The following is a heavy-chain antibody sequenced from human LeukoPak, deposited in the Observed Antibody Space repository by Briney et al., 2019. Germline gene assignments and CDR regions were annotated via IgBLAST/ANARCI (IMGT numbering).Heavy chain of an antibody. CDR1: GGSVSSGSYY. V-gene: IGHV4-39*01. Sequence: SETLSLTCTVSGGSVSSGSYYWSWIRQPPGKGLEWIGSIYYSGSTYYNPSLKSRVTISVDTSKNQFSLKLSSVTAADTAVYYCARDSSGPDYWGQGTLVTVSS. J-gene: IGHJ4*02. CDR3: ARDSSGPDY. D-gene: IGHD6-19*01. CDR2: IYYSGST.